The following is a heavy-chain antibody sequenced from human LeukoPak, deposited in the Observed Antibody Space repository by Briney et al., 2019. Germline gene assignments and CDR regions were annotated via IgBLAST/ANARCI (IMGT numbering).Heavy chain of an antibody. J-gene: IGHJ4*02. D-gene: IGHD6-19*01. Sequence: PSETLSLTCAVYGGSFSGYYWSWIRQPPGKGLEWIGEINHSGSTNYNPSLKSRVTISVDTSKNQFSLKLSSVTAADTAVYYCARATSQLYSSGWYDYWGQGTLVTVSS. V-gene: IGHV4-34*01. CDR3: ARATSQLYSSGWYDY. CDR1: GGSFSGYY. CDR2: INHSGST.